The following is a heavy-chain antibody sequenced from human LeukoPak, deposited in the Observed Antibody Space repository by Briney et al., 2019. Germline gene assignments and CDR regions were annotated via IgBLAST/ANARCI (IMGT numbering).Heavy chain of an antibody. V-gene: IGHV4-59*08. J-gene: IGHJ4*02. CDR2: LHYSGST. CDR1: GGSISSYY. CDR3: ARHGVDYFGSGSFPTPFDY. Sequence: SETLSLTCTVSGGSISSYYWSWIRQPPGKGLEWIGWLHYSGSTNYNPSLKSRVTISVDTSKNQFSLKLSSVTAADTAVYYCARHGVDYFGSGSFPTPFDYWGQGTLVIVSS. D-gene: IGHD3-10*01.